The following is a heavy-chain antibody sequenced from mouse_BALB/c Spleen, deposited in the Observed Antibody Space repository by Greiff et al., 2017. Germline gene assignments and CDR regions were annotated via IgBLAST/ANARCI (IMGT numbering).Heavy chain of an antibody. Sequence: VQLQQSGTVLARPGASVKMSCKASGYTFTSYWMHWVKQRPGQGLEWIGAIYPGNSDTSYNQKFKGKAKLTAVTSTSTAYMELSSLTNEDSAVYYCTRWGYDGYYFAYWGQGTLVTVSA. V-gene: IGHV1-5*01. CDR2: IYPGNSDT. CDR1: GYTFTSYW. CDR3: TRWGYDGYYFAY. D-gene: IGHD2-3*01. J-gene: IGHJ3*01.